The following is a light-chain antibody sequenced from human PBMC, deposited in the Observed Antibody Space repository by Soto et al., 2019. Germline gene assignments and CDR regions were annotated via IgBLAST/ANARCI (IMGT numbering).Light chain of an antibody. CDR1: SSNIGAGYD. CDR2: DNT. J-gene: IGLJ2*01. CDR3: QSYDNSLVV. V-gene: IGLV1-40*01. Sequence: QSVLTQPPSVSGAPGQRVTISCTGSSSNIGAGYDVHWYQQLPGTATKLLIYDNTNRPSGVPDRFSGSKSGTSASLAITGLQAEDEADYYCQSYDNSLVVFGGGTKLTVL.